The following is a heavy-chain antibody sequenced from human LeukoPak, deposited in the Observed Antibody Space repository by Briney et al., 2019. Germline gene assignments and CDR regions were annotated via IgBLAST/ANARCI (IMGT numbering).Heavy chain of an antibody. D-gene: IGHD6-13*01. CDR2: INPNSGGT. J-gene: IGHJ4*02. CDR1: GYTFTGYY. Sequence: ASVKVSCKASGYTFTGYYMHWVRQAPGQGPEWMGWINPNSGGTNYAQKFQGRVTMTRDTSISTAYMELSRLRSDDTAVYYCARDSKAIAAADYWGQGTLVTVSS. CDR3: ARDSKAIAAADY. V-gene: IGHV1-2*02.